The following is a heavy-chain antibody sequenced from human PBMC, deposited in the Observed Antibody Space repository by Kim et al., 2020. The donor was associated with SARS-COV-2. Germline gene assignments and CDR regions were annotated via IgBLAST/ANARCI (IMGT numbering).Heavy chain of an antibody. V-gene: IGHV3-30*07. Sequence: GGSLRLSCTPSGFTFDDYALHWVRQAPGKGLEWVAVMSYDEDVEEYGDSVRGRFAISRDNSTHTVYLQMNGLRTEDTAVYYCARDFEDFDNSGYYGGYFGCGGQGTLV. D-gene: IGHD3-22*01. CDR2: MSYDEDVE. J-gene: IGHJ4*02. CDR3: ARDFEDFDNSGYYGGYFGC. CDR1: GFTFDDYA.